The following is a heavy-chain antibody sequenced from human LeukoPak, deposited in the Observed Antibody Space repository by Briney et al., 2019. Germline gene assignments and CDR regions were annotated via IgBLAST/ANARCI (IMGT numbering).Heavy chain of an antibody. CDR3: ARSRGYYYYYMDV. CDR2: ISSSGSTI. CDR1: GFTFNNYG. V-gene: IGHV3-48*04. Sequence: GGSMRLSCAASGFTFNNYGIHWVRQAPGKGLEWVSYISSSGSTIYYADSVKGRFTISRDNAKNSLYLQMNSLRAEDTAVYYCARSRGYYYYYMDVWGKGTTVTISS. J-gene: IGHJ6*03.